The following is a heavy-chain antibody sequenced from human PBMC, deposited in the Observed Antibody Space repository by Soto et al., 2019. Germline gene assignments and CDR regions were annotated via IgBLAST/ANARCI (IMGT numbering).Heavy chain of an antibody. CDR3: ARDLSARGVMGGTYYYYGMDV. D-gene: IGHD3-10*01. V-gene: IGHV3-13*01. J-gene: IGHJ6*02. CDR2: IGTAGDT. CDR1: GFTFSSYD. Sequence: EVQLVDSGGGLVQHGGSLRLSCAASGFTFSSYDMHWVRQATGKGLEWVSAIGTAGDTYYPGSVKGRFTISRENAKNSLYLQMNSLRAEDTAVYYCARDLSARGVMGGTYYYYGMDVWGQGTTVTVSS.